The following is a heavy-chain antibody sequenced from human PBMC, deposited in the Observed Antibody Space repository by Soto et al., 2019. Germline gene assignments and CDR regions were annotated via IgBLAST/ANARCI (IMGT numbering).Heavy chain of an antibody. CDR3: ARHSLALRKNNWFDP. CDR2: IFYLGTS. V-gene: IGHV4-39*01. D-gene: IGHD3-3*02. Sequence: SETLSLTCTVSGDSIISSDFYWGWIRQPPGKGLEWIGSIFYLGTSCYNPSLKSRVTMSVDTSKNQFSLKLRSVTAADTAMYYCARHSLALRKNNWFDPWGQGIMVTVSS. CDR1: GDSIISSDFY. J-gene: IGHJ5*02.